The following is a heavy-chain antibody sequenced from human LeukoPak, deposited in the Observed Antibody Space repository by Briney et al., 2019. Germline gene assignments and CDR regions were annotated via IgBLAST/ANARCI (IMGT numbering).Heavy chain of an antibody. Sequence: SQTLSLTCTVSSGSISSDNHYWSWIRQPAGKGLEWIGRMYTDGSTNYNPSLKSRVTISVDMSKNQFSLKLNSVTAADTAVYYCARDRRGGKPYYFDNWGQGTLVIVS. V-gene: IGHV4-61*02. D-gene: IGHD4-23*01. CDR2: MYTDGST. CDR1: SGSISSDNHY. J-gene: IGHJ4*02. CDR3: ARDRRGGKPYYFDN.